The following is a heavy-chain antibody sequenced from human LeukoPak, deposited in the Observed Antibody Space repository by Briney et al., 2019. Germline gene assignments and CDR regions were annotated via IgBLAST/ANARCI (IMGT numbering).Heavy chain of an antibody. J-gene: IGHJ4*02. D-gene: IGHD3-22*01. Sequence: PGGSLRLSCAASGFTFSSYAMSWVRQAPGKGLEWVSAISGSGGSTYYADSVKGRFTISRDNSKNTLYLQMNSLRAEDTAVYYCARDPSRYYYDSSGFDYWGQGTLVTVSS. CDR3: ARDPSRYYYDSSGFDY. CDR2: ISGSGGST. CDR1: GFTFSSYA. V-gene: IGHV3-23*01.